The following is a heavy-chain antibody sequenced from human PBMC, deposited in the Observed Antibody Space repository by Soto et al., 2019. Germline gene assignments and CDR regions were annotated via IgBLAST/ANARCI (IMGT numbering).Heavy chain of an antibody. CDR1: CFTLTNYG. Sequence: GSCKASCFTLTNYGISRGRQAPGQGPEWVGWISAYNGNTNYAQKLQGRVTMTTDTSTSTAYMELRSLRSDDTAVYYCAREESNYDFWSGYYNPNWFDPGGQGTLVTV. D-gene: IGHD3-3*01. CDR3: AREESNYDFWSGYYNPNWFDP. V-gene: IGHV1-18*04. J-gene: IGHJ5*02. CDR2: ISAYNGNT.